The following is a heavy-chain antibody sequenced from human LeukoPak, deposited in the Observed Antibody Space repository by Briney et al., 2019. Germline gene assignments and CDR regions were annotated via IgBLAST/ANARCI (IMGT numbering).Heavy chain of an antibody. J-gene: IGHJ4*02. CDR3: AKHMITFGGVIVIPDPDFDS. Sequence: GGSLRLSCAASGFTFSNYAMAWVRQAPGKGLEWVSAISGSGGSTYYADSVKGRFTISRDNSKNTLYLQMNSLRAEDTAVYYCAKHMITFGGVIVIPDPDFDSWGQGTLVTVSS. CDR1: GFTFSNYA. CDR2: ISGSGGST. D-gene: IGHD3-16*02. V-gene: IGHV3-23*01.